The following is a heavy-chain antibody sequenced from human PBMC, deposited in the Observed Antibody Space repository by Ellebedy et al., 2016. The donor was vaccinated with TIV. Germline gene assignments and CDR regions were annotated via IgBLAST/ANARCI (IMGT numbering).Heavy chain of an antibody. V-gene: IGHV4-59*01. J-gene: IGHJ5*02. CDR1: GGSISSYY. CDR2: ISYSGST. D-gene: IGHD3-10*01. CDR3: ARDRRSWFDP. Sequence: SETLSLXXTVSGGSISSYYWSWIRQPPGKGLEWIGYISYSGSTNYNPSLKSRVTISVDTSKNQFSLKLSSVTAADTAVYYCARDRRSWFDPWGQGTLVTVSS.